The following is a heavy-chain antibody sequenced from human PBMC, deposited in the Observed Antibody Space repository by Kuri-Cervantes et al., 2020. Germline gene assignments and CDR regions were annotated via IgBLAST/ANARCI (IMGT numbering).Heavy chain of an antibody. CDR1: GFTFSSYS. Sequence: GESLKISCAASGFTFSSYSMNWVRQAPGKGLEWLSYISRSSSTIYYADSVKGRFTISRDNAKNSLYLQMNSLRAEDTAVYYCARGDSSGWYAPEPYYFDYWGQGTLVTVSS. D-gene: IGHD6-19*01. CDR3: ARGDSSGWYAPEPYYFDY. V-gene: IGHV3-48*01. CDR2: ISRSSSTI. J-gene: IGHJ4*02.